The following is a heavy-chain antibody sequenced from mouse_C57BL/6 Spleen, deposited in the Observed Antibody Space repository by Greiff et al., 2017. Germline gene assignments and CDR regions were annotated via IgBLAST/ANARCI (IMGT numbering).Heavy chain of an antibody. CDR1: GYTFTSYW. J-gene: IGHJ1*03. D-gene: IGHD1-1*01. CDR3: ARTVVDWYFDV. Sequence: QVHVKQPGAELVKPGASVKLSCKASGYTFTSYWMQWVKQRPGQGLEWIGEIDPSDSYTNYNQKFKGKATLTVDTSSSTAYMQLSSLTSEDSAVYYCARTVVDWYFDVWGTGTTVTVSS. V-gene: IGHV1-50*01. CDR2: IDPSDSYT.